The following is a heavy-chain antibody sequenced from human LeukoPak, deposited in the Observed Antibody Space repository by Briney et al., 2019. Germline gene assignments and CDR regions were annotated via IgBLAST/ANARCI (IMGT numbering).Heavy chain of an antibody. J-gene: IGHJ3*02. CDR2: IIPILGIA. Sequence: SVKVSCKASGGTFSSYAISWVRQAPGQGLEWMGSIIPILGIANYAQKFQGRVTITADKSTSTAYMELSSLRSEDTAVYYCASATPMMGAFDIWGQGTMVTVSS. CDR1: GGTFSSYA. D-gene: IGHD2-15*01. V-gene: IGHV1-69*04. CDR3: ASATPMMGAFDI.